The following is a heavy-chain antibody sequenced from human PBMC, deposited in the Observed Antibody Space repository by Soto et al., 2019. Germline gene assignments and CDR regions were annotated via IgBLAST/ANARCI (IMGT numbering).Heavy chain of an antibody. CDR1: GGSISSSTYS. D-gene: IGHD2-2*01. Sequence: SETLSLTCTVSGGSISSSTYSWGWIRQPPGKGLEWIGSIYYSGSTYYNPSLKSRVTISVDTSKNQFSLKLNSVTAADTAVYYCARQNRRRYCSGISCYSTFDYWGQGTLVTVSS. J-gene: IGHJ4*02. CDR3: ARQNRRRYCSGISCYSTFDY. CDR2: IYYSGST. V-gene: IGHV4-39*01.